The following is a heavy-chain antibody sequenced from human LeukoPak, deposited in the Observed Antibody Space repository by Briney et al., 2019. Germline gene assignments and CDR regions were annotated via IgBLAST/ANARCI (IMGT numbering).Heavy chain of an antibody. J-gene: IGHJ4*02. CDR1: GYTFINYG. Sequence: AASVKVSCQASGYTFINYGMSWVRQAPGKGLEWMGCISAYNGNTNKAQMLQARVTMTTDTYTSTDYMELKSLRMDDSAMYYCARDRPVGAWGELDYWGQGTLVTVSS. CDR3: ARDRPVGAWGELDY. V-gene: IGHV1-18*01. CDR2: ISAYNGNT. D-gene: IGHD3-16*01.